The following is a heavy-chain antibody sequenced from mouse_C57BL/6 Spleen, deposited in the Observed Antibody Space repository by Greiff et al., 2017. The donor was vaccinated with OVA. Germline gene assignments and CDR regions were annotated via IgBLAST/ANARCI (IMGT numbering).Heavy chain of an antibody. J-gene: IGHJ1*03. CDR1: GYSFTGYF. CDR3: ARYYSKDWYFDV. D-gene: IGHD2-5*01. V-gene: IGHV1-20*01. CDR2: INPYNGDT. Sequence: VQLQQSGPELVKPGDSVKISCKASGYSFTGYFMNWVMPSHGKSLEWIGRINPYNGDTFYNQKFKGKATLTVDKSSSTAHMELRSLTSEDSAVYYCARYYSKDWYFDVGGTGTTLTVSS.